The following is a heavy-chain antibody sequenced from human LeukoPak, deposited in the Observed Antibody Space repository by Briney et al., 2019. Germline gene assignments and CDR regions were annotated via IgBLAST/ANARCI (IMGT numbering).Heavy chain of an antibody. Sequence: ASVKVSCKASGYTFTNYVINWVRQAPGQGLEWMGWISAYNDNTNYVQKFQGRVTMTTDTSTSTAYMELRRLRSDDTAVYYCARELGSGSHPFDYWGQGTLVTVSS. CDR3: ARELGSGSHPFDY. CDR2: ISAYNDNT. D-gene: IGHD3-10*01. V-gene: IGHV1-18*01. J-gene: IGHJ4*02. CDR1: GYTFTNYV.